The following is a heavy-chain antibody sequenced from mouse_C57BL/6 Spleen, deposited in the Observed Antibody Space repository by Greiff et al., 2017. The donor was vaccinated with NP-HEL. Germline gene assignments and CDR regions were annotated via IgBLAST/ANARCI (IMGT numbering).Heavy chain of an antibody. J-gene: IGHJ3*01. CDR3: AREIVSYAWFAY. D-gene: IGHD1-1*01. Sequence: QVQLQQSGPELVKPGASVKISCKASGYAFSSSWMNWVKQRPGKGLEWIGRIYPGDGDTNYNGKFKGKATLTADKSSSTAYMQLSSLTSEDSAVYFCAREIVSYAWFAYWGQGTLVTVSA. CDR1: GYAFSSSW. V-gene: IGHV1-82*01. CDR2: IYPGDGDT.